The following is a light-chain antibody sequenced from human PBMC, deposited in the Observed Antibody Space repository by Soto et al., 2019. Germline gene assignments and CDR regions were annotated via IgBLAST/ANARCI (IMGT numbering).Light chain of an antibody. CDR3: QQYYDWPPNT. V-gene: IGKV3D-15*01. CDR2: GAS. J-gene: IGKJ2*01. CDR1: RPIANK. Sequence: TQSPALLSVSPGETATLSCKASRPIANKLAWYQQSPGQTPRLLIYGASTRASGVPDRFSGSGSGTDFTLTITSPQAEYFATYYCQQYYDWPPNTFGQGTKFDIK.